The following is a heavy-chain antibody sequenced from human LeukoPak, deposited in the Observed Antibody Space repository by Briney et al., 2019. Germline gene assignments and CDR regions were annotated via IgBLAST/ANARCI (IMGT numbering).Heavy chain of an antibody. J-gene: IGHJ4*02. Sequence: GASVNVSCMASGGTFSSYAISWVRQAPGQGLEWMGRIIPILGITNYAQKFQGRVTITADKSTSTAYMELSSLRSEDTAVYYCARSLNYGDFLFDYWGQGTLVTVSS. D-gene: IGHD4-17*01. V-gene: IGHV1-69*04. CDR3: ARSLNYGDFLFDY. CDR2: IIPILGIT. CDR1: GGTFSSYA.